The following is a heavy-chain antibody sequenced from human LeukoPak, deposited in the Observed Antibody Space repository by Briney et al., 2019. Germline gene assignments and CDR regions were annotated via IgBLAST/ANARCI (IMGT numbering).Heavy chain of an antibody. J-gene: IGHJ4*02. CDR1: GGSISSSSYY. CDR2: MYYSGST. Sequence: SEPLSLTCTVSGGSISSSSYYWGWIRQPPGKGLEWIGSMYYSGSTYYNPSLKSRVTISVDTSKNQYSLKLSSVTAADTAVYYCARLYHYDQYSRSSNYFDYWGQGTLVTVSS. CDR3: ARLYHYDQYSRSSNYFDY. V-gene: IGHV4-39*01. D-gene: IGHD6-13*01.